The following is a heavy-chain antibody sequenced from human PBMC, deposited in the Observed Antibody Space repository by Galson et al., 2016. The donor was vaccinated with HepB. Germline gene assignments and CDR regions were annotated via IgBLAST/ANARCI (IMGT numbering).Heavy chain of an antibody. CDR1: GFTFSTYA. D-gene: IGHD2-21*02. J-gene: IGHJ4*02. CDR2: ISSDGSNK. Sequence: SLRLSCAASGFTFSTYAMHWVRQAPGKGLEWVAVISSDGSNKYYADSVKGRFTISRDNSKNTLYLLMNSLRPEDTTVYYCARAGYCGGDCYSGSADYWGQGILVTVSS. V-gene: IGHV3-30-3*01. CDR3: ARAGYCGGDCYSGSADY.